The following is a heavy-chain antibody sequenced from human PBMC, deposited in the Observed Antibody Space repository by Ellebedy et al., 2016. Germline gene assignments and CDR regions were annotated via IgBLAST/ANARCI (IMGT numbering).Heavy chain of an antibody. Sequence: ASVKVSCKASGYTFTSYGISWVRQAPGQGLEWMGWISAYNGNTNYAQKLQGRVTMTTDTSTSTAYMELRSLRSDDTAVYYCARVKLWGTIRDYFDYWGQGTLVTVSS. CDR1: GYTFTSYG. CDR3: ARVKLWGTIRDYFDY. J-gene: IGHJ4*02. D-gene: IGHD5-12*01. V-gene: IGHV1-18*01. CDR2: ISAYNGNT.